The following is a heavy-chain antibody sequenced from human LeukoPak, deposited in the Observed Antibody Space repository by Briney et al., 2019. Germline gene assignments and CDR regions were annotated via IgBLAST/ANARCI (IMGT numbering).Heavy chain of an antibody. V-gene: IGHV3-64*01. D-gene: IGHD2-2*01. CDR1: GFTFSNYG. Sequence: QDGGSLRLSCAASGFTFSNYGMHWVRQAPGKGLEYVSAISSDGGSPYYANSVKGRFTISRDNSKNTLYLQMGSLRAEDTAVYYCARGYCSSTSCSHFDYWGQGTLVTVSS. J-gene: IGHJ4*02. CDR3: ARGYCSSTSCSHFDY. CDR2: ISSDGGSP.